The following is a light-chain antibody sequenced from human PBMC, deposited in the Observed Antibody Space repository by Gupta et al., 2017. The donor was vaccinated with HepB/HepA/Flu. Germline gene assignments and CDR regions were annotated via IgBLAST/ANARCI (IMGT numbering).Light chain of an antibody. CDR3: SSYAGRSTPVV. CDR2: EVN. J-gene: IGLJ2*01. Sequence: SSLPPPASASASPLPSITISCTGTSSDVGSYNHVSWYQQHPGKAPKLMIYEVNKRPSGVSNRFSGSKSGNTASLTISGLQAEDEADYYCSSYAGRSTPVVFGGGTKLTVL. CDR1: SSDVGSYNH. V-gene: IGLV2-23*02.